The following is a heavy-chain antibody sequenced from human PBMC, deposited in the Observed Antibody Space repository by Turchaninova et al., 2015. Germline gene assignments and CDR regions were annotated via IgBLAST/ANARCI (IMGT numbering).Heavy chain of an antibody. D-gene: IGHD5-18*01. J-gene: IGHJ4*02. CDR1: GGSFSGYY. CDR3: ARGEAMIPTAMVTMVPDY. Sequence: GLLKPSETLSLTCAVYGGSFSGYYWSWIRQPPGKGLEWIGEINHSGSTNYNPSLKSRVTISVDTSKNQFSLKLSSVTAADTAVYYCARGEAMIPTAMVTMVPDYWGQGTLVTVSS. CDR2: INHSGST. V-gene: IGHV4-34*01.